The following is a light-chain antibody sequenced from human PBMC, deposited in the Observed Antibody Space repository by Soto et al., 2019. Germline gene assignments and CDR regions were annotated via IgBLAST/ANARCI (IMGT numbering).Light chain of an antibody. J-gene: IGKJ4*01. CDR2: DAS. Sequence: DIQMTQSPSSVSASVGDRVTITCRASQGISRWLAWYQQKPGKAPKVLIYDASTLQSGVPSRFSGSGSGTDFTLTIHTLQPEDFATYYCQQANHFPLTFGGGTKVDLK. V-gene: IGKV1-12*01. CDR3: QQANHFPLT. CDR1: QGISRW.